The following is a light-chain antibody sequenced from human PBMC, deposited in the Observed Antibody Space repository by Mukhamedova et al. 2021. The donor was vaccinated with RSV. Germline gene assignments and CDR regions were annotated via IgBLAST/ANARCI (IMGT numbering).Light chain of an antibody. J-gene: IGLJ1*01. V-gene: IGLV2-14*04. CDR1: SSDVGGYNY. CDR2: DVS. Sequence: TISCTGTSSDVGGYNYVSWYQQHPGKAPKLMIYDVSNRPSGVSNRFSGSKSGNTASLTISGLQAEDEADYYCSSYTSSSTLEGFG. CDR3: SSYTSSSTLEG.